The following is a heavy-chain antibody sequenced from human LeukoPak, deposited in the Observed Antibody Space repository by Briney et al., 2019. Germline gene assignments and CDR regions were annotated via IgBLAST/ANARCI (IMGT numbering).Heavy chain of an antibody. J-gene: IGHJ6*03. V-gene: IGHV3-23*01. CDR3: ARAQRSHYYYYMDV. CDR2: ITGSGSRA. CDR1: QFKFNNYG. Sequence: GGSLRLSCATSQFKFNNYGMTWVRQAPGKGLEWVSSITGSGSRAQYVDSVQGRFTISRDNSKNTLYLQMNSLRAEDTAVYYCARAQRSHYYYYMDVWGKGTTVTVSS.